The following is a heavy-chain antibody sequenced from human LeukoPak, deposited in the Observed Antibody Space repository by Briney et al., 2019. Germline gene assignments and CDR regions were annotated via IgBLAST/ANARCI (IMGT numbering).Heavy chain of an antibody. V-gene: IGHV4-59*01. CDR2: IYYSGST. J-gene: IGHJ4*02. D-gene: IGHD3-16*01. CDR1: GGSISSYY. CDR3: ARGIMGDFDY. Sequence: PSETLSLTCTVSGGSISSYYWSWIRQPPGKGLEWIGYIYYSGSTNYNPSLKSRVTISVDTSKNQFSLKLSSVTAADAAVYYCARGIMGDFDYWGQRTLVTVSS.